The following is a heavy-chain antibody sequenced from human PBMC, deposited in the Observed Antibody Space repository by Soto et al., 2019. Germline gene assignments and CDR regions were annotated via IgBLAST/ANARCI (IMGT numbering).Heavy chain of an antibody. CDR1: GGTFSSFP. V-gene: IGHV1-69*01. CDR2: IIPVLGAP. CDR3: ARDRHYENHTSDYLKYYFDY. J-gene: IGHJ4*02. D-gene: IGHD3-22*01. Sequence: QVQLVQSGTEVKKPGSSVKVSCKTSGGTFSSFPIAWVRQAPGQGLEWVAGIIPVLGAPSYAQTFQGRVTITADESTSAAYLELSSLRSDDTAVYFCARDRHYENHTSDYLKYYFDYWGQGTLVTVSS.